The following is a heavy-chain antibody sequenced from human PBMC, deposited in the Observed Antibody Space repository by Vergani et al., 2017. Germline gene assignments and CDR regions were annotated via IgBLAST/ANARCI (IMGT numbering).Heavy chain of an antibody. D-gene: IGHD3/OR15-3a*01. CDR1: GGSFSGYY. V-gene: IGHV4-34*01. CDR3: ATGLAIYPEWDAFDI. J-gene: IGHJ3*02. Sequence: QVQLQQWGAGLLKPSETLSLTCAVYGGSFSGYYWSWIRQPPGKGLEWIGEINHSGSTNSNPYLNSCVTLAVDTSKNQVSLKLSSVTDADTAVYYCATGLAIYPEWDAFDIWGQGTMVTVSS. CDR2: INHSGST.